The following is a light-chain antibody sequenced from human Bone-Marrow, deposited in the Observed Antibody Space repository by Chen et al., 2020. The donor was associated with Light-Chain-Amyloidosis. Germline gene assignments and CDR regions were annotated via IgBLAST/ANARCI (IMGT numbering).Light chain of an antibody. CDR2: QVS. CDR3: MQGTHWPPFT. V-gene: IGKV2-30*02. Sequence: DVVMTQSPLALPVTLGQPASISGRSSQSLVHSNGNTYLNWFQQRPGQSPRRLIYQVSNRDSGVPDRCSGSGSGTDFTLKISRVEAEDVGVYYCMQGTHWPPFTFGPGTKVDIK. CDR1: QSLVHSNGNTY. J-gene: IGKJ3*01.